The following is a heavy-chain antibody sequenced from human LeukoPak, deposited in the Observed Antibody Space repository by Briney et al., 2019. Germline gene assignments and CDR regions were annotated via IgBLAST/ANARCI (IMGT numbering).Heavy chain of an antibody. CDR1: GYTFTSYD. CDR3: ARGRAGTSGGDY. V-gene: IGHV1-8*01. D-gene: IGHD6-13*01. CDR2: MNPNSGNT. J-gene: IGHJ4*02. Sequence: ASVKVSCKASGYTFTSYDINGVRQATGQGLEWMGWMNPNSGNTGYAQKFQGRVTMTRNTSISTACMELSSLRSEDTAVYYCARGRAGTSGGDYWGQGTLVTVSS.